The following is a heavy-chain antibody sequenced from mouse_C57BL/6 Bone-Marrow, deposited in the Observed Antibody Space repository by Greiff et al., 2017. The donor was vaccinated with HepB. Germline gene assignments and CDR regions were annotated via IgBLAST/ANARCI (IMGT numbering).Heavy chain of an antibody. CDR2: IDPSDSYT. D-gene: IGHD1-1*01. V-gene: IGHV1-69*01. Sequence: QVQLQQSGAELVMPGASVKLSCKASGYTFTSYWMHWVKQRPGQGLEWIGEIDPSDSYTNYNQKFKGKSTLTVDKSSSTAYMQLSSLTSEDSAVYYCARRGGSRRAMDYWGQGTSVTVSS. CDR3: ARRGGSRRAMDY. J-gene: IGHJ4*01. CDR1: GYTFTSYW.